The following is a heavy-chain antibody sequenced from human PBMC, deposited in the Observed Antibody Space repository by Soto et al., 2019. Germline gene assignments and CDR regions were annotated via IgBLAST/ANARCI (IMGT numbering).Heavy chain of an antibody. CDR3: ARMRFGEVPYWCDP. CDR2: VYYTGTT. J-gene: IGHJ5*02. V-gene: IGHV4-61*01. CDR1: GGFVSSASYF. D-gene: IGHD3-3*01. Sequence: QVQLQESGPGLVKPSETLSLTCTVSGGFVSSASYFWSWIRQPPGKEMEFIASVYYTGTTKYSPSLNSRASISLYPSKNQFSLHLSSVTTADTGIYYCARMRFGEVPYWCDPWGQGILVTVS.